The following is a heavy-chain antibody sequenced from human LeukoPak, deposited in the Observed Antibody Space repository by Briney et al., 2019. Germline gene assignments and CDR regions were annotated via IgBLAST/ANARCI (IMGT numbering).Heavy chain of an antibody. V-gene: IGHV4-39*07. Sequence: SETLSLTCTVSVGSISSSSYYWGWIRQPPGKGLDWIGSIYYSGSTDYNTYIKSRVTISVDTSKNQFSLKLSSVTAADTAVYYCARAYYPGYCSSTSCYFDYWGQGTLVTVSS. D-gene: IGHD2-2*01. J-gene: IGHJ4*02. CDR3: ARAYYPGYCSSTSCYFDY. CDR2: IYYSGST. CDR1: VGSISSSSYY.